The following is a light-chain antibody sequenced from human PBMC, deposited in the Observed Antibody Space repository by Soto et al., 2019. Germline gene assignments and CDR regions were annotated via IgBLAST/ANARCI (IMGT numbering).Light chain of an antibody. J-gene: IGLJ2*01. Sequence: QSVLTQPASVSGSPGQSIIISCTGTSSDVGSYNLVSWYQQHPGKAPKLMIYEGSKRPSGVSNRFSGSKSGNTASLTISGLQAEDEADYYCCSYAGSLFGGGTKLTVL. V-gene: IGLV2-23*01. CDR1: SSDVGSYNL. CDR3: CSYAGSL. CDR2: EGS.